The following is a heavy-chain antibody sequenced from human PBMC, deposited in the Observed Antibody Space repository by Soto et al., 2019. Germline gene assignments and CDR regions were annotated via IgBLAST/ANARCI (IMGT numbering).Heavy chain of an antibody. CDR1: GGSISSGGYY. D-gene: IGHD4-17*01. CDR3: ARGGGHGDYRGGCWFDP. Sequence: SETLSLTCTVSGGSISSGGYYWSWIRQHPGKGLEWIGYIYYSGSTYYNPSLKSRVTISVDTSKNQFSLKLSSVTAADTAVYYCARGGGHGDYRGGCWFDPWGQGTLVTVSS. V-gene: IGHV4-31*03. J-gene: IGHJ5*02. CDR2: IYYSGST.